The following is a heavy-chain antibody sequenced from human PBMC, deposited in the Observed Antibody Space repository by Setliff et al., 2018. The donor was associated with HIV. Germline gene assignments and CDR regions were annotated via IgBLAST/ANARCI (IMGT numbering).Heavy chain of an antibody. D-gene: IGHD4-4*01. CDR1: GFSFSSYG. V-gene: IGHV3-30*02. Sequence: TGGSLRLSCAASGFSFSSYGMHWVRQAPGKGLEWVAFIRYDGSNEYYADSLKGRFTISRENSKNTLYLQMHRLRTEDTAVYYCAKDGDYRNGDYDAFDIWGLGTMVTVSS. CDR3: AKDGDYRNGDYDAFDI. CDR2: IRYDGSNE. J-gene: IGHJ3*02.